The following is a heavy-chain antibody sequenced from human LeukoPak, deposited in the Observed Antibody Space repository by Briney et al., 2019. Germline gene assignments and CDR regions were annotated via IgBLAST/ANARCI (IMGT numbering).Heavy chain of an antibody. J-gene: IGHJ3*02. Sequence: HSGGSLRLSCAASGFTFSSYWMSWVRQAPGKGLDWVAVIWYDDSKKYSADSAKGRFTISRDNSKNTLYLQMNSLRDEDTAVYFCARGRRSRDAFDIWGQGTMVIVSS. CDR2: IWYDDSKK. CDR3: ARGRRSRDAFDI. V-gene: IGHV3-33*08. D-gene: IGHD1-14*01. CDR1: GFTFSSYW.